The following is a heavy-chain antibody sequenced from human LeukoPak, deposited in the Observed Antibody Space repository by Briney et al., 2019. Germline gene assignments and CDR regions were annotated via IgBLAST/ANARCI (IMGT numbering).Heavy chain of an antibody. CDR1: GVSISSYY. J-gene: IGHJ5*02. V-gene: IGHV4-4*07. Sequence: SETLSLTCTVSGVSISSYYWSWVRQPAGKGLEWIGRIYTSGSTNYNPSLKSRVTISVDTSKNQFSLKLSSVTAADTAVYYCAAGIVGATTWWFDPWGRGTLVTVSS. CDR2: IYTSGST. CDR3: AAGIVGATTWWFDP. D-gene: IGHD1-26*01.